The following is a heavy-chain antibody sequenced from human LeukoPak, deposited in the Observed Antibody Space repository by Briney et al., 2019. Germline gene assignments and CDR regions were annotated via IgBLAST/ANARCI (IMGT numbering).Heavy chain of an antibody. Sequence: SETLSLTCTVSGGSISGYYWSWIRQPPGKGLEWIGYIYYSGSTNYNPSLKSRVTISVDTSKNQFSLKLSSVTAADTAVYYCARGPDAFDIWGQGTMVTVSS. V-gene: IGHV4-59*01. J-gene: IGHJ3*02. CDR1: GGSISGYY. CDR3: ARGPDAFDI. CDR2: IYYSGST.